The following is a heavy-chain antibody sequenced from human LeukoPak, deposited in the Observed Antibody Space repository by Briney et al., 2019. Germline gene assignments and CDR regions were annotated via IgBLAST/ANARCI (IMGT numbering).Heavy chain of an antibody. D-gene: IGHD3-10*01. Sequence: GGSLRLSCAASGFTLTDNYMSWIRQAPGKGLEWVAYINNVGNIIYYADSVKGRFTISRDNAKNSLYLQMNSLRAEDTAVYYCAADRDFYGSGALDYWGQGTLVTVSS. V-gene: IGHV3-11*04. J-gene: IGHJ4*02. CDR3: AADRDFYGSGALDY. CDR2: INNVGNII. CDR1: GFTLTDNY.